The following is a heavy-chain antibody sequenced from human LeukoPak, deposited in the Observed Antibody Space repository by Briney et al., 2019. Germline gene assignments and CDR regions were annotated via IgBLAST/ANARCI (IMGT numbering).Heavy chain of an antibody. CDR3: AREREDYYDSSGYYCGAFDI. V-gene: IGHV1-69*05. CDR1: GGTFSSYA. CDR2: IIPIFGTA. D-gene: IGHD3-22*01. J-gene: IGHJ3*02. Sequence: SVKVSCKASGGTFSSYAISWVRQAPGQGLEWMGRIIPIFGTANYAQKFQGRVTITTDEFTSTAYMELSSLRSEDTAVYYCAREREDYYDSSGYYCGAFDIWGQGTMVTVSS.